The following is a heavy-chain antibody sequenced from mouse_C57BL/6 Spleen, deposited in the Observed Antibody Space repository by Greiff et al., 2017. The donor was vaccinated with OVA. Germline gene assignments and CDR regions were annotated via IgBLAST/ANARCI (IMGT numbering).Heavy chain of an antibody. V-gene: IGHV1-52*01. CDR1: GYTFTSYW. CDR3: ARSNSDWYFDV. CDR2: IDPSDSET. D-gene: IGHD4-1*02. J-gene: IGHJ1*03. Sequence: QVQLQQPGAELVRPGSSVKLSCKASGYTFTSYWMHWVKQRPIQGLEWIGNIDPSDSETHYNQKFKDKATLTVDKSSSTAYMQLSSLTSEDSAVYYCARSNSDWYFDVWGTGTTVTVSS.